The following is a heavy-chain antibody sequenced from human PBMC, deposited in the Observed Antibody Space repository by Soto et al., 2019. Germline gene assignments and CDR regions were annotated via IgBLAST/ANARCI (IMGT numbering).Heavy chain of an antibody. CDR1: GASFTSNDW. CDR3: ASRDPGTSVDY. V-gene: IGHV4-4*02. J-gene: IGHJ4*02. CDR2: IYRTGST. Sequence: QVQLQESGPGLVKPSGTLSLTCAVSGASFTSNDWWTWVRQPPGRGLEWIGEIYRTGSTNYNPSLKSRVTISLDKSENQFSLKATSLTAADTAVYYCASRDPGTSVDYWGQGTLVTVSS. D-gene: IGHD1-7*01.